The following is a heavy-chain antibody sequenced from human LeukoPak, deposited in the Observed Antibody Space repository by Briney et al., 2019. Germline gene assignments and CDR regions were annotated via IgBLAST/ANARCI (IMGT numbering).Heavy chain of an antibody. V-gene: IGHV1-18*04. CDR1: GYTFTGYY. J-gene: IGHJ6*02. D-gene: IGHD2-2*01. CDR2: ISAYDGNT. CDR3: ARVVPAAKGLYYYYGMDV. Sequence: ASVKVSCKASGYTFTGYYMHWVRQAPGQGLEWMGWISAYDGNTNYAQKLQGRVTMTTDTSTSTAYMELRSLRSDDTAVYYCARVVPAAKGLYYYYGMDVWGQGTTVTVSS.